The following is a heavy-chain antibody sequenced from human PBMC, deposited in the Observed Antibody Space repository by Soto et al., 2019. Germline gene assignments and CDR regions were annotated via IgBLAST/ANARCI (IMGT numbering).Heavy chain of an antibody. CDR1: GFSLGTSGEG. V-gene: IGHV2-5*02. J-gene: IGHJ4*02. CDR3: AHRKRTITVATYFGY. D-gene: IGHD1-7*01. Sequence: QITLRESGPTLVKPTQTLTLTCTFSGFSLGTSGEGVGWIRQPPRKALEWLATLYWDGDKRYSPSLRSRLTISKDTSESQVVLTMTNMDAADTATYFCAHRKRTITVATYFGYWGLGSLVTVSS. CDR2: LYWDGDK.